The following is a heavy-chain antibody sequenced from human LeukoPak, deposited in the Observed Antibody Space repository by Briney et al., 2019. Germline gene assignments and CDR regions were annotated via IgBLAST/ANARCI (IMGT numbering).Heavy chain of an antibody. CDR3: AKREGDIVVVPAGTFDY. J-gene: IGHJ4*02. V-gene: IGHV3-23*01. Sequence: GGSLRLSCAASGFTFSSYAMSWVRQAPGKGLEWVSAISGSGGSTYYADSVKGRFTISRDNSKSTLYLQMNSLRAEDTAVYYCAKREGDIVVVPAGTFDYWGQGTLVTVSS. D-gene: IGHD2-2*01. CDR1: GFTFSSYA. CDR2: ISGSGGST.